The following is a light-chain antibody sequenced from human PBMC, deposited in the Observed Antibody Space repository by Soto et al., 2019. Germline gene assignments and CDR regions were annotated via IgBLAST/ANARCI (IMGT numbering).Light chain of an antibody. J-gene: IGLJ2*01. CDR2: DVS. Sequence: QSALTQPASVSGSPGQSITISCTGASSDVGGYNYVSWYQHHPGKAPKVIIYDVSIRPSGISDRFSGAKSGNTASLTISGLQADDEGDYYCSSYTSSTTPLFGGGTKLTVL. V-gene: IGLV2-14*03. CDR3: SSYTSSTTPL. CDR1: SSDVGGYNY.